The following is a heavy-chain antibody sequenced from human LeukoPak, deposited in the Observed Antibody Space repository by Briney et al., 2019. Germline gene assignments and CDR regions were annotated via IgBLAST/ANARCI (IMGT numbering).Heavy chain of an antibody. CDR2: ISGSGGST. J-gene: IGHJ4*02. V-gene: IGHV3-23*01. CDR3: ANLGTAVTTG. D-gene: IGHD4-17*01. Sequence: GGSLRLSCAASGFTFSRYAMSWVRQAPGKGLEWVSAISGSGGSTYYADSVKSRFTISRDNSKNTLYLQMNSLRAEDTAVYYCANLGTAVTTGWGQGTLVTVSS. CDR1: GFTFSRYA.